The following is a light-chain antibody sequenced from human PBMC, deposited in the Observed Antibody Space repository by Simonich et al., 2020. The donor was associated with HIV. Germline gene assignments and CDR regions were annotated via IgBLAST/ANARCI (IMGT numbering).Light chain of an antibody. V-gene: IGKV4-1*01. J-gene: IGKJ1*01. CDR1: QSVLYSSNNKNY. CDR2: CAS. CDR3: QQYYSTPPT. Sequence: DIVMTQSPDSLAVSLGERATINCKSSQSVLYSSNNKNYLAWYQHKPGQPPKLLIYCASTRESGVPDRFSGSGSGTDFTLTISSLQAEDVAIYYCQQYYSTPPTFGQGTKVEIK.